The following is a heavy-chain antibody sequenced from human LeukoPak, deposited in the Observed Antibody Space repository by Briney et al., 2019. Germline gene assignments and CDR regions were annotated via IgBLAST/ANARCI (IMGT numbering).Heavy chain of an antibody. Sequence: GGSLRLSCAASGFTFSSYGMHWVRQAPGKGLEWVAVISYNGSNKYYADSVKGRFTISRDNSKNTLYLQMNSLRAEDTAVYYCAKDLTGGYDFWSGYYNSNAFDIWGQGTMVTVSS. D-gene: IGHD3-3*01. J-gene: IGHJ3*02. CDR3: AKDLTGGYDFWSGYYNSNAFDI. V-gene: IGHV3-30*18. CDR2: ISYNGSNK. CDR1: GFTFSSYG.